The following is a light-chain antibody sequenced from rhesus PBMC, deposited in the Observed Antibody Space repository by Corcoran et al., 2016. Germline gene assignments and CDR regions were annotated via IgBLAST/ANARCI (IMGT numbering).Light chain of an antibody. CDR2: KAS. CDR3: HQHNRYPLT. J-gene: IGKJ4*01. Sequence: DIQMTQSPSSLSASVGDTVTITCRASQSISSWLDWYQQTPRKAPKHLIYKASSSQSGVPSRFSGSGSGTEFTLTISSLQPEDFSTYDCHQHNRYPLTFGGWTKVELK. V-gene: IGKV1-22*01. CDR1: QSISSW.